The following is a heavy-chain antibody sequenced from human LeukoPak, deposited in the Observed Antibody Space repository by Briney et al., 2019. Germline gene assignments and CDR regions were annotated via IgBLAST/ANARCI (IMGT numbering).Heavy chain of an antibody. CDR2: INDYTGTT. CDR3: ARGRIAKIVVVHSFHYGMDV. CDR1: GGSFTDYF. V-gene: IGHV4-34*01. D-gene: IGHD3-22*01. Sequence: SETLSLTCDVFGGSFTDYFWTWIRQSPGKGLEWIGEINDYTGTTNYNPSLNSRVSISLEKSKNQFSLELRSVTAADTAVYYCARGRIAKIVVVHSFHYGMDVWGQGTTVTVSS. J-gene: IGHJ6*02.